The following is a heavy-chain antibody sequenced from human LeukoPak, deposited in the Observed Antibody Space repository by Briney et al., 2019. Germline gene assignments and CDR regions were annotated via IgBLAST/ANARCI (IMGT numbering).Heavy chain of an antibody. CDR3: VRKASYYDSSEDGYFDL. V-gene: IGHV3-23*01. CDR1: GFTFSSYA. D-gene: IGHD3-22*01. J-gene: IGHJ2*01. Sequence: GGSLRLSCAASGFTFSSYAMTWVRQAPGKVLEWVSGISSSGGTTYHADSVKGRFTISRDNSKNTLYLQMNSLRAEDTAVYYCVRKASYYDSSEDGYFDLWGRGTLVTVSS. CDR2: ISSSGGTT.